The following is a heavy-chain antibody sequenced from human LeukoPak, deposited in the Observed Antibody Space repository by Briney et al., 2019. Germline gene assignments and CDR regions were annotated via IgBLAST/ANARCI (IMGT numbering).Heavy chain of an antibody. CDR2: FYSGGGGST. CDR3: ARVVKDTAMVIHPDY. D-gene: IGHD5-18*01. V-gene: IGHV3-53*01. Sequence: GASLRLSCAASGFTVSSTCMGWVRQAPGKGREWVSFFYSGGGGSTYYADSVKGRFTISRDNSKSTLYLEMNSLRAEDTAMYYCARVVKDTAMVIHPDYWGQGTLVTVSS. J-gene: IGHJ4*02. CDR1: GFTVSSTC.